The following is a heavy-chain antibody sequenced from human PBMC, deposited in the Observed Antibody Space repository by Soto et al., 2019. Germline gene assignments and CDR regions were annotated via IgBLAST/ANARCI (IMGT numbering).Heavy chain of an antibody. Sequence: SETLSLTCTVSGGSISSYYWSWIRQPPGKGLEWIGYIYYRGRTNYNPSLRSRVTISVDTSKNQFSLKLTSVTAADTAVYYCARDLTQNQLLGRFDPWGQGTLVTVSS. V-gene: IGHV4-59*01. J-gene: IGHJ5*02. CDR3: ARDLTQNQLLGRFDP. D-gene: IGHD2-2*01. CDR1: GGSISSYY. CDR2: IYYRGRT.